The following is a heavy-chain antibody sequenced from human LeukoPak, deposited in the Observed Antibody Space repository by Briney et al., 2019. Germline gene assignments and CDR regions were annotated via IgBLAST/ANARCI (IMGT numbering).Heavy chain of an antibody. CDR3: ARATSGTSYEY. J-gene: IGHJ4*02. CDR2: IEGDGSRT. V-gene: IGHV3-74*01. CDR1: GFTFRNYW. D-gene: IGHD3-10*01. Sequence: PGGSLRLSCAASGFTFRNYWMHWVRQAPGKGLVWVSGIEGDGSRTNYADSVKGRFTISRDNAENTLYLQMNSLRGEDTAVYFCARATSGTSYEYWGQGTLVTVSS.